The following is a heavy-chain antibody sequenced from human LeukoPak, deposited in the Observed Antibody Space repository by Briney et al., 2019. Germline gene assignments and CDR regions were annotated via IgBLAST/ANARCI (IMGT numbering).Heavy chain of an antibody. CDR3: ARSLDIVVVPASIPHYDYYGMDV. CDR2: ISSSSSYI. Sequence: GGSLRLSCAASGFTFSSYSMNWVRQAPGKGLEWVSSISSSSSYIYYADSVKGRITISRDNAKNSLYLQMNSLRAEDTAVYYCARSLDIVVVPASIPHYDYYGMDVWGQGTTVTVSS. V-gene: IGHV3-21*01. CDR1: GFTFSSYS. J-gene: IGHJ6*02. D-gene: IGHD2-2*03.